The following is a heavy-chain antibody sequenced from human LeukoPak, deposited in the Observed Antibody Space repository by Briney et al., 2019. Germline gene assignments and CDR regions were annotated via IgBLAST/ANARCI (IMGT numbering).Heavy chain of an antibody. V-gene: IGHV1-24*01. CDR1: GYTLTELS. CDR2: FDPEDGET. D-gene: IGHD6-19*01. J-gene: IGHJ4*02. CDR3: ARDRSIAVAGIDHFDY. Sequence: ASVKVSCKVSGYTLTELSMHWVRQAPGKGLEWMGGFDPEDGETIYAQKFQGRVTMTEDTSTDTAYMELRSLRSDDTAVYYCARDRSIAVAGIDHFDYWGQGTLVTVSS.